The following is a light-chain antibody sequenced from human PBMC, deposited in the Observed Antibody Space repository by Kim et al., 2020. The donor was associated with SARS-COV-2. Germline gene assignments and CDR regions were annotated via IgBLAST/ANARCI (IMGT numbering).Light chain of an antibody. CDR2: GAS. CDR1: QSVSSN. V-gene: IGKV3-15*01. CDR3: QQYNNWPPCT. Sequence: EIVMTQSPATLSVSPGERATLSCRASQSVSSNLAWYQQKPGQAPRLLIYGASTRATGIPARFSGSGSGTEFTLTISSLQSEDFAVYYCQQYNNWPPCTFGQGTKLEI. J-gene: IGKJ2*02.